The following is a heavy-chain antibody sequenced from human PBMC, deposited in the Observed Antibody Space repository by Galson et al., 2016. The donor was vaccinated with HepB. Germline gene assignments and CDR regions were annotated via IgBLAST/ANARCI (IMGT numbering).Heavy chain of an antibody. CDR1: GFTFSGTW. V-gene: IGHV3-7*01. CDR3: AKSIVEVVSGTGGNYYGMDV. Sequence: SLRLSCAVSGFTFSGTWMSWVRQAPGKGLEWVANIKEDGSEKYYGDSVKGRFIISRDNGKNLLFLHMTNLRAEDTAMYYCAKSIVEVVSGTGGNYYGMDVWGQGTTVTVSS. J-gene: IGHJ6*02. CDR2: IKEDGSEK. D-gene: IGHD2-15*01.